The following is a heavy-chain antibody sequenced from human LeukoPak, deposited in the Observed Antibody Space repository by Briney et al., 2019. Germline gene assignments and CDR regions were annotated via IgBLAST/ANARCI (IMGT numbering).Heavy chain of an antibody. D-gene: IGHD2-2*01. CDR1: GFTFRIYA. V-gene: IGHV3-23*01. J-gene: IGHJ4*02. CDR3: AKRYCTSASCSCFDY. Sequence: SGGSLRLSCAASGFTFRIYAMSWVRQAPGEGLEWVSAISGSGGSTDYADSVKGRFTISRDNSKNTLYLQMDSLRAGDTAVYYCAKRYCTSASCSCFDYWGQGTLVTVSS. CDR2: ISGSGGST.